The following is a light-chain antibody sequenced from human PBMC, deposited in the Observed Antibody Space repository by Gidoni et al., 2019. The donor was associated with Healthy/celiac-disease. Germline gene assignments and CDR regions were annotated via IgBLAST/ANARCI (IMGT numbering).Light chain of an antibody. CDR1: QSISSY. V-gene: IGKV1-39*01. J-gene: IGKJ2*01. CDR2: AAS. CDR3: QQSYSTPHT. Sequence: DSQITQSPSSLSASVVDRVTITCRASQSISSYLNWYQQKPGKAPKLLIYAASSLQSGVPSRFSGSGSGTEFTLTISSLQPEDFATYYCQQSYSTPHTFGQGTKLEIK.